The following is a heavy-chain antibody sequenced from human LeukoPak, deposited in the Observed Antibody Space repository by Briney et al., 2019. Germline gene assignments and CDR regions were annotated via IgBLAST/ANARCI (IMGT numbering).Heavy chain of an antibody. CDR3: ARGGGSPQQLVEGGGHYFDY. V-gene: IGHV3-11*01. D-gene: IGHD6-13*01. CDR2: ISSSGSTI. J-gene: IGHJ4*02. CDR1: GFTFSDYY. Sequence: GGSLRLSCAASGFTFSDYYMSWIRQAPGKGLEWVSYISSSGSTIYYADSVKGRFTVSRDNAKNSLYLQMNSLRAEDTAVYYCARGGGSPQQLVEGGGHYFDYWGQGTLVNVSS.